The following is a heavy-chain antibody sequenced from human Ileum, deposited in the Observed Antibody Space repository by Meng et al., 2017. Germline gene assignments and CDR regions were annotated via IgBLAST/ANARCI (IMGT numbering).Heavy chain of an antibody. CDR3: AHKREETTVNYFDY. D-gene: IGHD4-17*01. CDR1: GFSVTTDGVG. CDR2: IYWDDDT. J-gene: IGHJ4*02. Sequence: PLNASGPTLVKPTQALTLACTLSGFSVTTDGVGVGWIRQPPGKALEWLALIYWDDDTRYSPSLKHRLTITKDTSKNQVVLTMTDMDPVDTATYYCAHKREETTVNYFDYWGQGTLVTVSS. V-gene: IGHV2-5*02.